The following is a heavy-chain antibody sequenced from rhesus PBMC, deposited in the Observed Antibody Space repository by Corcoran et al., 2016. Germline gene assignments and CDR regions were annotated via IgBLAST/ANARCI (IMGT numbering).Heavy chain of an antibody. J-gene: IGHJ4*01. CDR2: IDTSESDT. CDR3: ASGGSGSHTRFDY. CDR1: GDSFTSYW. V-gene: IGHV5-2*01. D-gene: IGHD3-16*01. Sequence: DVQLVQSGAEVTRPGESLKISCKTSGDSFTSYWIPWVRQMPGKGLEWMGAIDTSESDTRYSPSFQGQVTIAADKSISTTYLQWSSLKASDSATYYCASGGSGSHTRFDYWGQGVLVTVSS.